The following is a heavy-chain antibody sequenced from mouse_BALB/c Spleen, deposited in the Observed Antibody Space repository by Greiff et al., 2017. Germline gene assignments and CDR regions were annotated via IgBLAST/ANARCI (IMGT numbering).Heavy chain of an antibody. CDR1: GYTFTSYW. Sequence: VHLVESGAELAKPGASVKMSCKASGYTFTSYWMHWVKQRPGQGLEWIGYINPSTGYTEYNQKFKDKATLTADKSSSTAYMQLSSLTSEDSAVYYCARGAANWAWFAYWGQGTLVTVSA. J-gene: IGHJ3*01. D-gene: IGHD4-1*01. CDR3: ARGAANWAWFAY. CDR2: INPSTGYT. V-gene: IGHV1-7*01.